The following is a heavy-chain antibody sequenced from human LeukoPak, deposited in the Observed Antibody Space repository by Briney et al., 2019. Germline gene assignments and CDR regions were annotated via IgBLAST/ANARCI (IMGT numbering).Heavy chain of an antibody. CDR3: VRGVGSSTSCYVRAFDI. V-gene: IGHV3-52*01. J-gene: IGHJ3*02. D-gene: IGHD2-2*01. CDR1: GFIFSNSW. Sequence: GGSLRLSCAASGFIFSNSWMHWVCQAPEKGLEWVADIKCDGSEKCYVDSVKGRLTISRDNAKNSLYLLVNSLKAEDMTVYYCVRGVGSSTSCYVRAFDIWGPGTMVTVSS. CDR2: IKCDGSEK.